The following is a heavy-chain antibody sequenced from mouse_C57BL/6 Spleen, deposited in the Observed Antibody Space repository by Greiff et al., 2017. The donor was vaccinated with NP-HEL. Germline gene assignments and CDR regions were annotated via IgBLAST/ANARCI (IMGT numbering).Heavy chain of an antibody. J-gene: IGHJ2*01. V-gene: IGHV5-17*01. CDR1: GFTFSDYG. Sequence: DVHLVESGGGLVKPGGSLKLSCAASGFTFSDYGMHWVRQAPEKGLEWVAYISSGSSTIYYADTVKGRFTISRDNAKNTLFLQMTSLRSEDTAMYYCARIYYDYDGPFDYWGQGTTLTVSS. CDR2: ISSGSSTI. CDR3: ARIYYDYDGPFDY. D-gene: IGHD2-4*01.